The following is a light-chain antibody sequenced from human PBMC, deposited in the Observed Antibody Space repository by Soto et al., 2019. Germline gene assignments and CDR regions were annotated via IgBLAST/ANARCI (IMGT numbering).Light chain of an antibody. J-gene: IGKJ1*01. Sequence: EIVLTQSPGTLSLSPGERATLSCRASQSVSSSYLAWYQQKRGKAPRLLIYGASRRATGIPDRFSGSGSGTDFTLTISRLEPEDFAVYYCQQLGTFGQGTEVEIK. CDR2: GAS. CDR1: QSVSSSY. V-gene: IGKV3-20*01. CDR3: QQLGT.